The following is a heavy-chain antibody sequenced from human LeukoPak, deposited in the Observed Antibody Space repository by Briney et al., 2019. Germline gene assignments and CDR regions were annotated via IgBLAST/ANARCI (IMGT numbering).Heavy chain of an antibody. V-gene: IGHV5-51*01. CDR1: GHSFTSYW. CDR3: ARPLDYYDSSGYYYDAFDI. Sequence: GESLKISCKGSGHSFTSYWIGWVRQMPGKGLEWMGIIYPGDSDTRYSPSFQGQVTISADKSISTAYLQWSSLKASDTAMYYCARPLDYYDSSGYYYDAFDIWGQGTMVTVSS. CDR2: IYPGDSDT. D-gene: IGHD3-22*01. J-gene: IGHJ3*02.